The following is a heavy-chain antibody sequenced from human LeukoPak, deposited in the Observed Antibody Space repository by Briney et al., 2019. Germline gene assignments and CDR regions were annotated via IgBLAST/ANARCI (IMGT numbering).Heavy chain of an antibody. Sequence: ASVKVSCKASGYTFTSYDINWVRQATGQGLEWMGWMNPNSGNTGYAQKFQGRVTITRNTSISTAYMELSSLRSEDTAVYYCARGSGWYWYDAFDIWGQGTMVTVSS. V-gene: IGHV1-8*03. D-gene: IGHD6-19*01. CDR2: MNPNSGNT. J-gene: IGHJ3*02. CDR1: GYTFTSYD. CDR3: ARGSGWYWYDAFDI.